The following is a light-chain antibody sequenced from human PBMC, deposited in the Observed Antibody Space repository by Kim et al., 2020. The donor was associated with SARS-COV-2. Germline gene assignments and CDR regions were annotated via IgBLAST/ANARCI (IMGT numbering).Light chain of an antibody. CDR3: QHYDNYSQT. Sequence: VGDRVTVSGRASQRISNSLAWYQQRPVKAPTLRIYEASSLESGVPSRFSGTGSGTEFTLTISCLQPDDLATYYCQHYDNYSQTFGKGTKVDIK. CDR2: EAS. V-gene: IGKV1-5*01. J-gene: IGKJ1*01. CDR1: QRISNS.